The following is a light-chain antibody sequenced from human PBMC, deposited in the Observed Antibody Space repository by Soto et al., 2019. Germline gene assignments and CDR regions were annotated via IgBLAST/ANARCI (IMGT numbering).Light chain of an antibody. Sequence: EFVLTQYPASLSLSPGERAMPCCRASQSVGSYLAWYQQKPGQAPRLLIYDRSKRATGIPARFSGSGSGTDFTLTISSLEPEDFAVYYCQQRSNWPPITLGQGTRLVIK. CDR3: QQRSNWPPIT. V-gene: IGKV3-11*01. CDR2: DRS. J-gene: IGKJ5*01. CDR1: QSVGSY.